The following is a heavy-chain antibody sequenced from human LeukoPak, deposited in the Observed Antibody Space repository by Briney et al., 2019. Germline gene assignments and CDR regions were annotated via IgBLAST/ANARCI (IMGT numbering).Heavy chain of an antibody. Sequence: GASLRLSCATTGFTFTSHAMNWVRQAPGKGLEWVSGISGSGDNTYYAVSVKGRFTISRDNYRNTLFLQMNSLRADDTAVYYCARGDDFSGDHWGQGTLVTVSS. J-gene: IGHJ4*02. CDR1: GFTFTSHA. CDR2: ISGSGDNT. CDR3: ARGDDFSGDH. D-gene: IGHD3-16*01. V-gene: IGHV3-23*01.